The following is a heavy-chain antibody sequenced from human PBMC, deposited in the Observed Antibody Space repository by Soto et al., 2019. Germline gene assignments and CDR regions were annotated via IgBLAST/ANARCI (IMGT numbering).Heavy chain of an antibody. CDR2: ISGSGGST. CDR3: AKFGQMRLHYDYVWGSYRQGAFDI. Sequence: GSLRLSCAASGFTFSSYAMSWVRQAPGKGLEWVSAISGSGGSTYYADSVKGRFTISRDNSKNTLYLQMNSLRAEDTAVYYCAKFGQMRLHYDYVWGSYRQGAFDIWGQGTMVTVSS. J-gene: IGHJ3*02. CDR1: GFTFSSYA. D-gene: IGHD3-16*02. V-gene: IGHV3-23*01.